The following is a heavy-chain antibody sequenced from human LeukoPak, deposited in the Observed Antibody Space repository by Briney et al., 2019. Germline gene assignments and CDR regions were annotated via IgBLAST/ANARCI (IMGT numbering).Heavy chain of an antibody. D-gene: IGHD6-13*01. CDR1: GESFSGYC. V-gene: IGHV4-34*01. CDR3: ARAEITAAGGPFDY. CDR2: VNHSGST. J-gene: IGHJ4*02. Sequence: SETLSLTCAIYGESFSGYCWSWIRQPPGKGLEWIGEVNHSGSTNYNPSLKSRVTISVDTSKDQFSLKLSSVTAADTGVYYCARAEITAAGGPFDYWGQGTLVTVSS.